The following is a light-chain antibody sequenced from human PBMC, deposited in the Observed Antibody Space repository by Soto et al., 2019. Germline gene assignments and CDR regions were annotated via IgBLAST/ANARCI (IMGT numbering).Light chain of an antibody. CDR1: QSVSSSY. CDR3: QYDSSRT. J-gene: IGKJ1*01. V-gene: IGKV3-20*01. Sequence: EIVFTQSPCTLSLSPGEGATLSCRASQSVSSSYLAWYRQKPGQAPRLLIYAASNRASGIPDRFSGSGSGTDFTLTISRLESEDFAVYYCQYDSSRTFGRGTKVDIK. CDR2: AAS.